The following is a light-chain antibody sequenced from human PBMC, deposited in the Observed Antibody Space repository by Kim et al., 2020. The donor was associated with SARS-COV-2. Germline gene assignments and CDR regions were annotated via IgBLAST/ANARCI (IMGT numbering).Light chain of an antibody. CDR3: QQDSNWPGT. CDR1: QSVSSN. CDR2: GAA. Sequence: GSPGEGATRPGRDSQSVSSNLAWYQQKPGQAPRLLMYGAATRANGTSPRFSGSGSGTEFTLTISSRQSEDFAVYYCQQDSNWPGTFGQGTKVDIK. J-gene: IGKJ1*01. V-gene: IGKV3-15*01.